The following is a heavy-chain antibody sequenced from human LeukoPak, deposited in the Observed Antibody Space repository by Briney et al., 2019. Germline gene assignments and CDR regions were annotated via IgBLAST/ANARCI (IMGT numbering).Heavy chain of an antibody. CDR3: ARGKVVAGTPGQNSWDY. D-gene: IGHD6-19*01. Sequence: PSETPSLTCTVSGGSISSYYWNWIRQPAGKGLEWVGRIYTSGSTNYNPSLKSRVSMSVDTSKNQFSLKLSSVTAADTAVYYCARGKVVAGTPGQNSWDYWGQGTLVTVSS. CDR1: GGSISSYY. CDR2: IYTSGST. J-gene: IGHJ4*02. V-gene: IGHV4-4*07.